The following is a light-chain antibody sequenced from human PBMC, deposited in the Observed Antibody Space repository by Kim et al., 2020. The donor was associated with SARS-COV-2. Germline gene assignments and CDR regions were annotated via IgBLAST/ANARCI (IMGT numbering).Light chain of an antibody. CDR2: AAS. J-gene: IGKJ2*03. Sequence: ETVLTQSPGTLSLSPGERATLSCRASQSIADNYLAWYQQKPGQAPRLLIYAASSRATGIPDRFSGSGSGTDFILTISSLEPEDFAVYYCQQYGNSPPDSFGQGTKLEI. CDR3: QQYGNSPPDS. CDR1: QSIADNY. V-gene: IGKV3-20*01.